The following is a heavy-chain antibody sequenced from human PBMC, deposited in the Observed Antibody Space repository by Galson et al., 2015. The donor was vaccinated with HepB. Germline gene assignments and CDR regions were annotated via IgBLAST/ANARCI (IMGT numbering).Heavy chain of an antibody. CDR1: GFTFSSYS. J-gene: IGHJ4*02. V-gene: IGHV3-49*04. CDR2: IRSKAYGGTT. CDR3: TRDVNWNYDFDY. Sequence: SLRLSCAASGFTFSSYSMNWVRQAPGKGLEWVGFIRSKAYGGTTEYAASVKGRFTVSRDDSKSIAYLQMNSLKTEDTAVYYCTRDVNWNYDFDYWGQGTLVTVSS. D-gene: IGHD1-7*01.